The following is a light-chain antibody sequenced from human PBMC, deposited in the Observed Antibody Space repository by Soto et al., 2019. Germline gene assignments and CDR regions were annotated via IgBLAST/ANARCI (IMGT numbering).Light chain of an antibody. CDR1: SSNIGSNT. J-gene: IGLJ3*02. CDR3: AAWDDSLNGWV. CDR2: SNN. V-gene: IGLV1-44*01. Sequence: QSVLTQSPSASGTPGQRVTISCSGSSSNIGSNTVNWYQQLPGTAPKLLIYSNNQRPSGVPDRFSGSKSGTSASLAISGRQSEDEADDYCAAWDDSLNGWVFGGGTKLTVL.